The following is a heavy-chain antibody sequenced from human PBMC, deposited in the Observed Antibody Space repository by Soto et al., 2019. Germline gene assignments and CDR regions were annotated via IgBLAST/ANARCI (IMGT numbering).Heavy chain of an antibody. V-gene: IGHV3-74*01. Sequence: GGSLRLSCAASGFTFSSYWMHWVRQAPGKGLVWVSCINSDGSSTSYADSVKGRFTISRDNAKNTQYLQMNSLSAEDTAVYYCASDYMDDSSCYYPDPYYGMDVWGQGTTVTVYS. CDR3: ASDYMDDSSCYYPDPYYGMDV. D-gene: IGHD3-22*01. CDR1: GFTFSSYW. CDR2: INSDGSST. J-gene: IGHJ6*02.